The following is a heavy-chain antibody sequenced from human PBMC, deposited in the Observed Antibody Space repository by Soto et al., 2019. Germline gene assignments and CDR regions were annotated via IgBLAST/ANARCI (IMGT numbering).Heavy chain of an antibody. Sequence: PGGSLRLSCAASGFTFSSYAMSWVRQAPGKGLEWVSAISGSGGSTYYADSVKGRFTISRDNSKNTLYLQMNSLRAEDTAVYYCAKVGVTSNRVDYYFDYWGQGTLVTVSS. CDR1: GFTFSSYA. CDR3: AKVGVTSNRVDYYFDY. D-gene: IGHD3-16*01. V-gene: IGHV3-23*01. CDR2: ISGSGGST. J-gene: IGHJ4*02.